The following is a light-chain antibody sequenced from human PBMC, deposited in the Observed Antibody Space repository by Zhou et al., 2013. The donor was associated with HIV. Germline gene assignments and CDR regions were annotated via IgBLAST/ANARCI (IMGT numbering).Light chain of an antibody. CDR2: GAS. J-gene: IGKJ4*01. CDR3: QQYNNWPPLT. CDR1: QNVFSN. Sequence: EVVMTQSPSTLSVSPGERVTLSCRASQNVFSNLAWYQQKPGQAPRLLIYGASTRATGIPARFSGSGSGTEFTLTISSLQSEDFAVYYCQQYNNWPPLTFGGGTKVEIK. V-gene: IGKV3-15*01.